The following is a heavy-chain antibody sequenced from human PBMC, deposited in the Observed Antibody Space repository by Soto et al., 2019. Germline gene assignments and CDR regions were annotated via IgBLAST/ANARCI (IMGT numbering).Heavy chain of an antibody. CDR2: INPNSGGT. J-gene: IGHJ4*02. CDR3: ARVGGSYYGVFDY. Sequence: GASVKVSCKASGYTFTGYYMHWVRRAPGQGLEWMGWINPNSGGTNYAQKFQGRVTMTRDTSISTAYMELSRLRSDDTAVYYCARVGGSYYGVFDYWGQGTLVTVSS. V-gene: IGHV1-2*02. D-gene: IGHD1-26*01. CDR1: GYTFTGYY.